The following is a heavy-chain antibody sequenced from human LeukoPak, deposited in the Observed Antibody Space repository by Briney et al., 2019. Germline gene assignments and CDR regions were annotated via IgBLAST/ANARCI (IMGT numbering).Heavy chain of an antibody. J-gene: IGHJ4*02. CDR3: ARVAAADYFDY. CDR2: INPYNGNT. V-gene: IGHV1-18*04. CDR1: GNTFTNYY. Sequence: ASVKVSCKASGNTFTNYYMHWVRQAPGQGLEWMGWINPYNGNTNYAQKLQGRVTMTTDTSTSTAYMELRSLRSDDTAVYYCARVAAADYFDYWGQGTLVTVSS. D-gene: IGHD6-13*01.